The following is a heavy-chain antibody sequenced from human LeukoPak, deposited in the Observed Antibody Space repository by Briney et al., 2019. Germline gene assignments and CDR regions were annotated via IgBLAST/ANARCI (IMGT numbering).Heavy chain of an antibody. CDR2: INHSGST. V-gene: IGHV4-34*01. CDR1: GGSFSGYY. D-gene: IGHD1-14*01. CDR3: ARAGYYFDY. Sequence: SETLSLTCAVYGGSFSGYYWSWIRQPPGKGLEWIGEINHSGSTNYNPSLKSRVTISVDTSKNQFSLKLSSVTAADTAVYYCARAGYYFDYWGQGTLVTVSS. J-gene: IGHJ4*02.